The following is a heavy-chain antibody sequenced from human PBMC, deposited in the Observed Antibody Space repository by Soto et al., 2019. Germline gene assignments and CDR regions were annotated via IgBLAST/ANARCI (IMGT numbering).Heavy chain of an antibody. D-gene: IGHD6-19*01. J-gene: IGHJ4*02. CDR2: IYYSGGT. CDR1: GNSIKSNNC. V-gene: IGHV4-4*02. Sequence: PSETRSLSSTASGNSIKSNNCCIWFSQPQWKGLEWIAEIYYSGGTSYNPSLKSRVTISMDKSKNQFSLNLTSVTAADTAMYYCARDTGWGLGYWGQGTLVTVS. CDR3: ARDTGWGLGY.